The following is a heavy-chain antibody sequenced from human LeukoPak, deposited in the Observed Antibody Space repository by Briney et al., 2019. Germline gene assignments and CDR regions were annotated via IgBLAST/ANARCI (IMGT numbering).Heavy chain of an antibody. J-gene: IGHJ4*02. V-gene: IGHV4-59*11. Sequence: SETLSLTCTVSGGAISSHYWSWIRQPPGKALEWIGYTYFSGNINYNPSLKSRVTISVDTSKTHFSLKLSSVTAADTAVYYCARYDSSGYSIEYWGQGTLVTVSS. CDR3: ARYDSSGYSIEY. CDR1: GGAISSHY. CDR2: TYFSGNI. D-gene: IGHD3-22*01.